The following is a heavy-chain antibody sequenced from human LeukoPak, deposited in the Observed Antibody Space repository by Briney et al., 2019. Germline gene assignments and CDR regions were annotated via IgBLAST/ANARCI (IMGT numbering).Heavy chain of an antibody. CDR1: GGPLSSYY. V-gene: IGHV4-59*01. D-gene: IGHD5-18*01. CDR3: ARGGYSYGLQSYSFYI. CDR2: IYYSGST. J-gene: IGHJ3*02. Sequence: SETLSLTCTVSGGPLSSYYWRWVREPPGKGLERSGYIYYSGSTNYKPSLTSRVTISVDSSKHQFSLKLSSVTAADTALYYCARGGYSYGLQSYSFYIWGQGTMVTASS.